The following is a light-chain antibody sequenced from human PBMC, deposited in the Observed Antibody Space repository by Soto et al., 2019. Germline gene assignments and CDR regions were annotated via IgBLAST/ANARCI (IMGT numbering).Light chain of an antibody. J-gene: IGLJ1*01. CDR2: SNN. Sequence: QSVLTQPPSASGTPGQGVTISFSGSSSNIGRNTVTWYQQLQGTDPKLLIYSNNQRHSGVPDRFSGSKSGTSASLAISGLQSEDEADYYCAAWDDGLKGVFGTGTKVTVL. CDR3: AAWDDGLKGV. V-gene: IGLV1-44*01. CDR1: SSNIGRNT.